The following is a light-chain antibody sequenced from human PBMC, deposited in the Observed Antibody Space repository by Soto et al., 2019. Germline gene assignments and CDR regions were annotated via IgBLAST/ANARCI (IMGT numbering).Light chain of an antibody. J-gene: IGLJ1*01. Sequence: QSALTQPASVSGSPGQSITISCTGTSSDVGGYNYVSWYQQNPGKAPKLIIYDVSNRLSGVSDRFSGSKSGNTASLTISGLQAEDEADYYCSSYTSSSIPFVFGTGTKVTVL. CDR1: SSDVGGYNY. CDR3: SSYTSSSIPFV. V-gene: IGLV2-14*01. CDR2: DVS.